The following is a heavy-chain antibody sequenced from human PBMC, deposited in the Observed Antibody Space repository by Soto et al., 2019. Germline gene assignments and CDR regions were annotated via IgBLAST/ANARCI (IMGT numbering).Heavy chain of an antibody. J-gene: IGHJ4*02. CDR3: AREGVGATVFFGYFDY. CDR1: AIIFTGYG. CDR2: VRYDGSNI. D-gene: IGHD1-26*01. Sequence: HPGGSLRLSCEVSAIIFTGYGMHWVRQAPGKGLEWVAVVRYDGSNIYYADSVKGRFTISRDSSRNTLYLQMNSLGAEDTAVYYCAREGVGATVFFGYFDYWGQGALVTVSS. V-gene: IGHV3-33*01.